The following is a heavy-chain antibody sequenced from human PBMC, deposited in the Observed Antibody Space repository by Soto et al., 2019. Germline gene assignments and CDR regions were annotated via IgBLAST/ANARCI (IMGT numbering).Heavy chain of an antibody. CDR1: GGTFNTYT. V-gene: IGHV1-69*06. Sequence: QVQLVQSGAEVKKPGASVKVSCEASGGTFNTYTINWVRQAPGRGLEWVGQIVPMYDSANYAENFQGRVTLTADKSTKTAYMELTSLRSEDTALYFCASWRSYSGSYCFDYWGQGTLVTVSS. CDR3: ASWRSYSGSYCFDY. J-gene: IGHJ4*02. D-gene: IGHD1-26*01. CDR2: IVPMYDSA.